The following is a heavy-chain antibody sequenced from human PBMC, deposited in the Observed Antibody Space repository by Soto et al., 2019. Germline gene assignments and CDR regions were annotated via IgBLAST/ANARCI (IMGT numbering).Heavy chain of an antibody. V-gene: IGHV3-30-3*01. D-gene: IGHD3-3*01. Sequence: QVQLVESGGGVVQPGRSLRLSCAASGFTLSSYAMHWVRQAPGKGLEWVAVISYDGSNKYYADSVKGRFTISRDNSKNTLYLQMNSLRAEDTAVYYCARDGGVDEYFQHWGQGTLVTVSS. CDR3: ARDGGVDEYFQH. CDR1: GFTLSSYA. CDR2: ISYDGSNK. J-gene: IGHJ1*01.